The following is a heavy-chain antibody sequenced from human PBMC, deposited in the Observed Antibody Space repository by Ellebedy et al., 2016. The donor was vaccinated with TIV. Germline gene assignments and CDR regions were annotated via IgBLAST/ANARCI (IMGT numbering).Heavy chain of an antibody. CDR2: IHDSGNT. CDR3: ARDLSYGSGSDHFDY. J-gene: IGHJ4*02. Sequence: SETLSLXXTVSGGSISSSNYYWGWIRQPPGKGLEWIGSIHDSGNTYDNPSLKSRVTISVDTSKNQFSLRLNSVTAADTAVYYCARDLSYGSGSDHFDYWGQGTVVTVSS. CDR1: GGSISSSNYY. V-gene: IGHV4-39*07. D-gene: IGHD3-10*01.